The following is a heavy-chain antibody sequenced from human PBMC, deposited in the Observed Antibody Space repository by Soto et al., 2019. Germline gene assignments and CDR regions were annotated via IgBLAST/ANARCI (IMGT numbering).Heavy chain of an antibody. J-gene: IGHJ4*02. Sequence: GESLKISCKGSGYSFTSYWIGWVRQMPGKGLEWMGIIYPGDSDTRYSPSFQGQVTISADKSISTAYLQWSSLKASDTAMYYCARPGQLGELSSWWTGEGYYFDYWGQGTLVTVSS. CDR1: GYSFTSYW. CDR2: IYPGDSDT. V-gene: IGHV5-51*01. CDR3: ARPGQLGELSSWWTGEGYYFDY. D-gene: IGHD3-16*02.